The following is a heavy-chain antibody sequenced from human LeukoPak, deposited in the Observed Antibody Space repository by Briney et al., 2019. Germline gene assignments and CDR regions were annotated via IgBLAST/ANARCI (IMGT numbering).Heavy chain of an antibody. J-gene: IGHJ3*02. CDR2: IYYSGST. CDR1: GGSISSSSYY. CDR3: ARLTRTGDVAFDI. Sequence: KPSETLSLTCTVSGGSISSSSYYWGWIRQPPGKGLEWIGSIYYSGSTYYNPSLKSRVPISVDTSKNQFSLKLSSVTAADTAVYYCARLTRTGDVAFDIWGQGTMVTVSS. V-gene: IGHV4-39*07. D-gene: IGHD7-27*01.